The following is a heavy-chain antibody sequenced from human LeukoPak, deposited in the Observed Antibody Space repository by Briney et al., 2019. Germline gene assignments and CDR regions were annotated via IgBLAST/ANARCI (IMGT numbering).Heavy chain of an antibody. Sequence: GGSLRLSCAASGFIFSSYAMSWVRQAPSKGLEWVAVISYDGSNKYYADSVKGRFTISRDNSKNTLYLQMNSLRAEDTAVYYCAKDQGSSGYLFDYWGQGTLVTVSS. V-gene: IGHV3-30*18. CDR1: GFIFSSYA. J-gene: IGHJ4*02. D-gene: IGHD3-22*01. CDR3: AKDQGSSGYLFDY. CDR2: ISYDGSNK.